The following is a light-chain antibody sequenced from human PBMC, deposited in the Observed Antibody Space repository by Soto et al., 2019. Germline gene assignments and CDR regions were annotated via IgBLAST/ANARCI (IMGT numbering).Light chain of an antibody. CDR1: QSVSSN. CDR2: AAS. J-gene: IGKJ4*01. Sequence: EIVMTQSPATLSVSPGERATLSCRASQSVSSNLAWYQQKPGQAPRLLIYAASARAAGIPGRFSGSGSGTEFTLTISSLQSEDFAVYYCQQYNNWPLFFGGGTKVDIK. CDR3: QQYNNWPLF. V-gene: IGKV3-15*01.